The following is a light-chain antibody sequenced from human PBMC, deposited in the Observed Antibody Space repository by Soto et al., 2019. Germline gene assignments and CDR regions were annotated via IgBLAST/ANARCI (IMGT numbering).Light chain of an antibody. CDR1: QSVAGN. CDR3: QQYNNWPPA. Sequence: EIVMTQSPATLSVSPGDRVTLSCRASQSVAGNLAWYQQKPGQAPRLLIYGASTRATGIPARFSGSGSGTEFTLTISSLQSEDFAVCYCQQYNNWPPAFGQGTKVEIK. J-gene: IGKJ1*01. V-gene: IGKV3-15*01. CDR2: GAS.